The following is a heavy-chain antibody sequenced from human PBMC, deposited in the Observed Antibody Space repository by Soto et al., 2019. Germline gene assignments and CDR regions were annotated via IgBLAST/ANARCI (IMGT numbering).Heavy chain of an antibody. V-gene: IGHV1-18*01. D-gene: IGHD4-17*01. J-gene: IGHJ6*03. CDR1: GYTFTSYG. CDR3: SRALAEPSGGEYGFYYNMDV. CDR2: INNYNGNT. Sequence: ASVKVSCKASGYTFTSYGISWVRQAPGQGLEWMGWINNYNGNTKYEQRFQGRVTLTRSNSVNTAYMELNSLMSEDTAVYYCSRALAEPSGGEYGFYYNMDVWGEGTTVTVSS.